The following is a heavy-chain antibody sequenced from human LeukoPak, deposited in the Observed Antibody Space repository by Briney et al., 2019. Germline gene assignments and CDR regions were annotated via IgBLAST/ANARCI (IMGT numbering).Heavy chain of an antibody. CDR2: INSDGSST. J-gene: IGHJ4*02. V-gene: IGHV3-74*03. D-gene: IGHD3-16*01. CDR3: VRDNYGVDY. CDR1: GFTFSTYW. Sequence: GGSLRLSCAASGFTFSTYWMQWVRQAPGNGLVWVSHINSDGSSTTYADSVKGRFTTSRDNAKNTLYLQMNSLRAEDTAVYYCVRDNYGVDYWGQGTLVTVSS.